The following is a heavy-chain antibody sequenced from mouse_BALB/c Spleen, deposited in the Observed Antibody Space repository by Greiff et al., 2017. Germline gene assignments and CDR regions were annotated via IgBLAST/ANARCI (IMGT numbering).Heavy chain of an antibody. D-gene: IGHD2-4*01. CDR1: GYTFTSYW. V-gene: IGHV1-69*02. CDR3: TRSDYDYFDY. Sequence: QVQLQQSGAELVRPGASVKLSCKASGYTFTSYWINWVKQRPGQGLEWIGNIYPSDSYTNYNQKFKDKATLTVDKSSSTAYMQLSSPTSEDSAVYYCTRSDYDYFDYWGQGTTLTVSS. CDR2: IYPSDSYT. J-gene: IGHJ2*01.